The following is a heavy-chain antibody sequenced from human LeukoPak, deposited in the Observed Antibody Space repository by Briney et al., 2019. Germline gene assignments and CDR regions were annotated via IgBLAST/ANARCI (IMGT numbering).Heavy chain of an antibody. CDR2: IYYSGRT. Sequence: PETLSLTCTVSGGSISSISYYWGWIRQPPGKGLEWIGSIYYSGRTYYNPSLKSRVTISVDMSKNQFSLKVSSVTAADTAVYYCARHQDGSGSYYYYFYGLDVWGQGTTVTVSS. V-gene: IGHV4-39*01. CDR3: ARHQDGSGSYYYYFYGLDV. CDR1: GGSISSISYY. D-gene: IGHD3-10*01. J-gene: IGHJ6*02.